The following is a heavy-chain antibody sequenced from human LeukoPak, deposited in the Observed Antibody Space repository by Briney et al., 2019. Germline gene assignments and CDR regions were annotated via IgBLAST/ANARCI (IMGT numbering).Heavy chain of an antibody. CDR1: GFTFSTYA. J-gene: IGHJ4*02. Sequence: GGSLRLSCAASGFTFSTYAMSWVRQAPARGLEWVSSLRGDGETFYADSVKGRFTLSRDHSRNTVYLQMNNLRVEDTAVYFCAKASWVSRADAVLWGQGTLVTVSS. CDR3: AKASWVSRADAVL. CDR2: LRGDGET. V-gene: IGHV3-23*01. D-gene: IGHD3-16*01.